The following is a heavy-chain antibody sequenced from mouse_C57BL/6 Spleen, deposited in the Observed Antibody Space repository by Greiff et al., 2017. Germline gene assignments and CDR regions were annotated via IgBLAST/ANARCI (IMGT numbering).Heavy chain of an antibody. J-gene: IGHJ2*01. CDR1: GYTFTDYN. V-gene: IGHV1-18*01. Sequence: EVQLQQSGPELVKPGASVKIPCKASGYTFTDYNMDWVKQSHGKSLEWIGDINPNNGGTIYNQKFKGKATLTVDTSSSTAYMELRSLTSEDTAVYCCARGPYCYGSSYHFDYWGQGTTLTVSS. CDR2: INPNNGGT. CDR3: ARGPYCYGSSYHFDY. D-gene: IGHD1-1*01.